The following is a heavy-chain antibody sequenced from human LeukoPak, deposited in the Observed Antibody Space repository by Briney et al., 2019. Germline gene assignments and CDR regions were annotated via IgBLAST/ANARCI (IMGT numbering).Heavy chain of an antibody. CDR3: ARRPGYILTGYYRSCWFDP. Sequence: PSETLSLTCAVYGGSFSGYCWSWIRQPPGKGLEWIGEINHGGSTNYNPSLKSRVTISVDTSKNQFSLKLSSVTAADTAVYYCARRPGYILTGYYRSCWFDPWGQGTLVTVSS. V-gene: IGHV4-34*01. J-gene: IGHJ5*02. D-gene: IGHD3-9*01. CDR1: GGSFSGYC. CDR2: INHGGST.